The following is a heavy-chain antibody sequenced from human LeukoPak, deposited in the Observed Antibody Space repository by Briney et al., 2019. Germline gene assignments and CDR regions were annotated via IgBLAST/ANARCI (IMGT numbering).Heavy chain of an antibody. D-gene: IGHD2-15*01. CDR2: ISYDGSNK. CDR3: AKERRRGYGFDY. J-gene: IGHJ4*02. V-gene: IGHV3-30*18. Sequence: GGSLRLSCAASGFTFSSYGMRWVRQAPGKGLEWVAVISYDGSNKYYADSVKGRFTISRDNSKNTLYLQMNSLRAEDTAVYYCAKERRRGYGFDYWGQGTLVTVSS. CDR1: GFTFSSYG.